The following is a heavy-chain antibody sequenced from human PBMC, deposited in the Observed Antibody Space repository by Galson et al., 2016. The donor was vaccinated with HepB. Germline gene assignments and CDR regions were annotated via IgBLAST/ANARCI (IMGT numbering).Heavy chain of an antibody. Sequence: SVKVSCKASGYTFTGYYMHWVRQAPGQGLEWVGRINPNSGGTNYAQKFQGRVTMTRDTFISTAYMELSRLKSDDTAVHYCAREWGRWLVLRWFDPWGQGTLVTVSS. CDR3: AREWGRWLVLRWFDP. CDR2: INPNSGGT. D-gene: IGHD6-19*01. CDR1: GYTFTGYY. V-gene: IGHV1-2*06. J-gene: IGHJ5*02.